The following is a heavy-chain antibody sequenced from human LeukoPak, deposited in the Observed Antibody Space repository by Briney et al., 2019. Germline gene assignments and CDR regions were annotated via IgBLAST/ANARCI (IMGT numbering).Heavy chain of an antibody. CDR1: GYSFTSYW. CDR3: AREMYSGSSLYYFDY. CDR2: IYPGDSDT. D-gene: IGHD1-26*01. Sequence: GESLKISCKGSGYSFTSYWIGWVRQMPGKGLEWMGIIYPGDSDTRYSPSFQGQVTISADKSISTAYLQWSSLKASDTAMYYCAREMYSGSSLYYFDYWGQGTLVTASS. V-gene: IGHV5-51*01. J-gene: IGHJ4*02.